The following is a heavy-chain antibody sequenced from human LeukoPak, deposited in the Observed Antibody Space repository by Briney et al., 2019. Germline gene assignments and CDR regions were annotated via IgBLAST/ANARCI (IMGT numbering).Heavy chain of an antibody. D-gene: IGHD4-23*01. V-gene: IGHV4-39*01. J-gene: IGHJ4*02. CDR2: IYYSGST. CDR3: ARTTVVTRVRLENYFDY. Sequence: SETLSLTCTVSGGSISSSSYYWGWLRQPPGKGLEWIGTIYYSGSTYYNPSLKSRVTISVDTSKNQFSLKLSSVTAADTTVYYCARTTVVTRVRLENYFDYWGQGTLVTVSS. CDR1: GGSISSSSYY.